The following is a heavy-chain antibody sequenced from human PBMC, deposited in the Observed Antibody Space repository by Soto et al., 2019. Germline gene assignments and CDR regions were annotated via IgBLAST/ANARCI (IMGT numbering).Heavy chain of an antibody. J-gene: IGHJ5*02. V-gene: IGHV1-69*13. Sequence: GASVKVSCKASGGTFSSYAISWVRQAPGQGLEWMGGIIPIFGTANYAQKFQGRVTITADESTSTAYMELSSLRSEDTAVYYCARGWGGSQRFLEWSLGWFDPWGQGTLVTVSS. CDR1: GGTFSSYA. CDR2: IIPIFGTA. D-gene: IGHD3-3*01. CDR3: ARGWGGSQRFLEWSLGWFDP.